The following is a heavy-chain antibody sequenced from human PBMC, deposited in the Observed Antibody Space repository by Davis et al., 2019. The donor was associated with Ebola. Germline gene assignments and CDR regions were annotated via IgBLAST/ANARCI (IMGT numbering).Heavy chain of an antibody. J-gene: IGHJ6*02. Sequence: AASVKVSCKASAGTFSSYAISWVRQAPGQGLEWMGRIIPILGIANYAQKFQGRVTITADKSTSTAYMELSSLRSEDTAVYYCARDLRYCSSTSCLTYYGMDVWGQGTTVTVSS. V-gene: IGHV1-69*04. CDR2: IIPILGIA. CDR1: AGTFSSYA. CDR3: ARDLRYCSSTSCLTYYGMDV. D-gene: IGHD2-2*01.